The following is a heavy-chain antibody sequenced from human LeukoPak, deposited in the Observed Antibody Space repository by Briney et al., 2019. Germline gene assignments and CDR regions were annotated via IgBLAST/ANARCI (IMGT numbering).Heavy chain of an antibody. Sequence: GGSLRLSCAASGFTFSTYTIHWVRQAPGGGLEWVARISFDGTDKTYVDSVQGRFSLSRDNSKNTVYLQMNSLRPDDTAIYYCARDYMSGGTGFWDYWGQGTLVTVSS. CDR1: GFTFSTYT. CDR3: ARDYMSGGTGFWDY. D-gene: IGHD3-3*01. V-gene: IGHV3-30-3*01. CDR2: ISFDGTDK. J-gene: IGHJ4*02.